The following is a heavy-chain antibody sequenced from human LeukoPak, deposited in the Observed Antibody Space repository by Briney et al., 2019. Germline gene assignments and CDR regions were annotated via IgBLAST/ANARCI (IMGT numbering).Heavy chain of an antibody. CDR1: GYTFTSYD. J-gene: IGHJ6*02. Sequence: ASVKVSCKASGYTFTSYDINWVRQATGQGLEWMGWMNPNSGNTGYAQKFQGRVTMTRNTSISTAYMELSSLRSEDTAVYYCARTSYYDFWSGYYTRGYYGMDVWGQGTTVTVSS. CDR3: ARTSYYDFWSGYYTRGYYGMDV. D-gene: IGHD3-3*01. CDR2: MNPNSGNT. V-gene: IGHV1-8*01.